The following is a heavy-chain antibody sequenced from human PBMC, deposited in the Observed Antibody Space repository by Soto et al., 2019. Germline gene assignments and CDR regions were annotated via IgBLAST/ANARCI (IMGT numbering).Heavy chain of an antibody. V-gene: IGHV3-11*06. Sequence: QVQLVESGGGLVKPGGSLRLSCAASGFSFSDSYMSRVRQAPGKGLEWVAYISGSSGYTGYADSVKGRFTISRDNAKNSLYLQMNSLRVEDTAVYYCARDRGGYGPPDVWGQGTTVNVSS. CDR3: ARDRGGYGPPDV. CDR2: ISGSSGYT. CDR1: GFSFSDSY. D-gene: IGHD3-10*01. J-gene: IGHJ6*02.